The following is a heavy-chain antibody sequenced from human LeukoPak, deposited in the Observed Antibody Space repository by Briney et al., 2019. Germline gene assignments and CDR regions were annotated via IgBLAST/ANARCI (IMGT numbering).Heavy chain of an antibody. Sequence: GGSLRLSCAASGFTFSSYAMHWVRQAPGKGLEYVSAISSNGGSTYYANSVKGRFTISRDNSKSTLYLQMGSLRAEGMAVYYCARSSGSYIGDVDYWGQGTLVTVSS. J-gene: IGHJ4*02. CDR2: ISSNGGST. CDR1: GFTFSSYA. D-gene: IGHD1-26*01. CDR3: ARSSGSYIGDVDY. V-gene: IGHV3-64*01.